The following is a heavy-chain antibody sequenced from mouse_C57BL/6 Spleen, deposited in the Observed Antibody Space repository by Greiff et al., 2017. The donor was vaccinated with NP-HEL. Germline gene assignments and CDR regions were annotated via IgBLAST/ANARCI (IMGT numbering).Heavy chain of an antibody. CDR3: ARSAYDYDVAAWFAY. CDR1: GYAFSSSW. CDR2: IYPGDGDT. V-gene: IGHV1-82*01. D-gene: IGHD2-4*01. J-gene: IGHJ3*01. Sequence: VQLQQSGPELVKPGASVKISCKASGYAFSSSWMNWVKQRPGKGLEWIGRIYPGDGDTNYNGKFKGKATLTADKSSSTAYMQLSSLTSEDSAVYFCARSAYDYDVAAWFAYWGQGTLVTVSA.